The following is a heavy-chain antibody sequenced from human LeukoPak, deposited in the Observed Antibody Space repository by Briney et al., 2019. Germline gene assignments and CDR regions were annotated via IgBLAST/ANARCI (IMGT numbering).Heavy chain of an antibody. CDR3: ARGGGVAAAGPTPDY. V-gene: IGHV4-59*01. D-gene: IGHD6-13*01. J-gene: IGHJ4*02. CDR2: IDYSGST. CDR1: GGSISSYF. Sequence: PSETLSLTCTVSGGSISSYFWSWIRQPPGKGLEWIGYIDYSGSTNYNPSLKSRVTISVDTSKNQFSLKLSSVTAADTAVYYCARGGGVAAAGPTPDYWGQGTLVTVSS.